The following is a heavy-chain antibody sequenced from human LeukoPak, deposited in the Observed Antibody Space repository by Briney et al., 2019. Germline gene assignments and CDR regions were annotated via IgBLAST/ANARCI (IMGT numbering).Heavy chain of an antibody. CDR1: GYTFTSYA. CDR3: ARDGGTYYHESSARFWFDP. D-gene: IGHD3-22*01. Sequence: ASVKVSCKASGYTFTSYAMNWVRQAPGQGLEWMGWINTNTGNPTYAQGFTGRFVFSLDTSVSTAYLQISSLKAEDTAVYYCARDGGTYYHESSARFWFDPWGQGTLVTVSS. J-gene: IGHJ5*02. CDR2: INTNTGNP. V-gene: IGHV7-4-1*02.